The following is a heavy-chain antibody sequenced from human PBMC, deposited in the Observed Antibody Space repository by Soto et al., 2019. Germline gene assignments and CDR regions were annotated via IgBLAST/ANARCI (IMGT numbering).Heavy chain of an antibody. D-gene: IGHD5-12*01. CDR1: GFNFDDYA. V-gene: IGHV3-9*01. CDR2: ISWSSVTF. CDR3: AKDHDEDFGYDLDYFDY. J-gene: IGHJ4*02. Sequence: EVQQVDSGGGLVQPGRSLRLSCAASGFNFDDYAMHWVRQAPGKGLEWVSGISWSSVTFDYADSVKGRFTISRDNAKNSLYLQMNSLRAEDTAFYYCAKDHDEDFGYDLDYFDYWGQGTLVTVSS.